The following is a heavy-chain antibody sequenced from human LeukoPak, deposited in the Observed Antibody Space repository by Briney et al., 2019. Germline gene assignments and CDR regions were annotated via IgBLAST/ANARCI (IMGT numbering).Heavy chain of an antibody. D-gene: IGHD2-15*01. V-gene: IGHV1-8*02. CDR3: ARGRGIVVVVAATGDY. Sequence: ASVKVSCKASGGTFSSYAISWVRQATGQGLEWMGWMNPNSGNTGYAQKFQGRVTMTRNTSISTAYMELSSLRSEDTAVYYCARGRGIVVVVAATGDYWGQGTLVTVSS. CDR2: MNPNSGNT. CDR1: GGTFSSYA. J-gene: IGHJ4*02.